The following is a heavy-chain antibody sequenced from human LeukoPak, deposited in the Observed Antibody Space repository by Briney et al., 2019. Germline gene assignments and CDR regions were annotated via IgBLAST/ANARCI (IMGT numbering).Heavy chain of an antibody. CDR1: GFTFDDYA. D-gene: IGHD5-18*01. Sequence: GGSLRLSCAASGFTFDDYAMHWVRQVPGRGLEWLSGIGWNGGAIHYVDSVKGRFTISRDNAKNSLYLQMNSLRAEDTAVYYCARCVATAMVTYFFDYWGQGTLVTVSS. CDR2: IGWNGGAI. CDR3: ARCVATAMVTYFFDY. J-gene: IGHJ4*02. V-gene: IGHV3-9*01.